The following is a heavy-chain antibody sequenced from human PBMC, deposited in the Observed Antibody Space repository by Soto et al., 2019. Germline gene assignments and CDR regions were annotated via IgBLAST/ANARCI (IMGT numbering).Heavy chain of an antibody. J-gene: IGHJ6*03. CDR1: GYTFTSYY. Sequence: GASVKVSCKASGYTFTSYYIHWVRQAPGQGLEWMGIINPSGGSTSYAQKFQGRVTMTRDRSTSTVYMEVSGLRSEDTAVYYCARDQEPSTLYYDYYYMDVWGKATTVTVSS. CDR2: INPSGGST. V-gene: IGHV1-46*03. CDR3: ARDQEPSTLYYDYYYMDV.